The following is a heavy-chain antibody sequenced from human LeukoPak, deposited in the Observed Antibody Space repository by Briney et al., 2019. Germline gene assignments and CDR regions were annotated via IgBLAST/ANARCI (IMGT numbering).Heavy chain of an antibody. Sequence: PGRSLRLSCAASGFTFSSYGMHWVRQAPGKGLEWVAVISYDGSNKYYADSVKGRFTISRDNSKNTLYLQMNSLRAEDTAVYYCAKDRLGVFPYWGQGTLVTVSS. J-gene: IGHJ4*02. D-gene: IGHD3-10*01. CDR2: ISYDGSNK. CDR3: AKDRLGVFPY. CDR1: GFTFSSYG. V-gene: IGHV3-30*18.